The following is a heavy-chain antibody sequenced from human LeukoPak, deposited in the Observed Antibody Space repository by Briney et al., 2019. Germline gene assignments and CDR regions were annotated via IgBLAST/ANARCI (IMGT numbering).Heavy chain of an antibody. CDR2: IYSGGST. CDR3: ARDRSDIAAAGYFDY. D-gene: IGHD6-13*01. V-gene: IGHV3-53*01. J-gene: IGHJ4*02. CDR1: GFTVSSNY. Sequence: GGSLRLSCAASGFTVSSNYMTWVRQAPGKGLEWVSVIYSGGSTYYADSVKGRFTISRDNSKNTLYLQMNSLRAEDSAVYYCARDRSDIAAAGYFDYWGQGTPVTVSS.